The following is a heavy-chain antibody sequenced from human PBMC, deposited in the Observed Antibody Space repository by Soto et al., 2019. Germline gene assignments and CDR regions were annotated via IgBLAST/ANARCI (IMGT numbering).Heavy chain of an antibody. CDR2: IDPSDSQT. CDR3: ARQIYDSDTGPNFQYYFDS. Sequence: GESLKISCKGSGYSFAGYWITWVRQKPGKGLEWMGRIDPSDSQTYYSPSFRGHVTISVTKSITTVFLQWSSLRASNTAMYYCARQIYDSDTGPNFQYYFDSWGQGTTVPVYS. V-gene: IGHV5-10-1*01. D-gene: IGHD3-22*01. CDR1: GYSFAGYW. J-gene: IGHJ4*02.